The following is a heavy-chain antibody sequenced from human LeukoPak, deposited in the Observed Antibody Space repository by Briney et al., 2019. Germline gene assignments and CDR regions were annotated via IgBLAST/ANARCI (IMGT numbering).Heavy chain of an antibody. CDR3: ARTYYYDSSGYYLYSNDAFDI. Sequence: GGSLRLSCAASGFTFSSYSMNWVRQAPGKGLEWVSSISSSSSYIYYADSVKGRFTISRDNAKNSLYLQMNSLRAEDTAVYYCARTYYYDSSGYYLYSNDAFDIWGQGTMVTVSS. D-gene: IGHD3-22*01. V-gene: IGHV3-21*01. CDR1: GFTFSSYS. CDR2: ISSSSSYI. J-gene: IGHJ3*02.